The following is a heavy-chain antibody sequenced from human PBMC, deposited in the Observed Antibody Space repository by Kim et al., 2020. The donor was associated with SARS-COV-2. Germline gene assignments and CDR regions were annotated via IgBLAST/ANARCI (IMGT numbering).Heavy chain of an antibody. CDR2: LTGGGHST. V-gene: IGHV3-23*01. J-gene: IGHJ4*02. CDR3: AKDRGFTSLAVAAAFDY. CDR1: GFIFRTNG. D-gene: IGHD6-19*01. Sequence: RGSLRLSCTASGFIFRTNGMSWVRQAPGKGLEWVSGLTGGGHSTYYADSVKGRFTISRDNSKNTLYLQMDSLRAEDAAVYYCAKDRGFTSLAVAAAFDYWGQGILVTVSS.